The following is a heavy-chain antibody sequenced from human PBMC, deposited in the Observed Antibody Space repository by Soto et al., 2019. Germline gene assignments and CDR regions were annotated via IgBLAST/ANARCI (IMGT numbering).Heavy chain of an antibody. J-gene: IGHJ6*02. CDR1: GGSISSSSYY. V-gene: IGHV4-39*01. D-gene: IGHD4-4*01. Sequence: SETLSLTCTVSGGSISSSSYYWGWIRQPPGKGLEWIGSIYYSGSTYYNPSLKSRVTISVDTSKNQFSLKLSSVTAADTAVYYCARHPELQLIDYYYYYGMDVWGQGTTVTVSS. CDR2: IYYSGST. CDR3: ARHPELQLIDYYYYYGMDV.